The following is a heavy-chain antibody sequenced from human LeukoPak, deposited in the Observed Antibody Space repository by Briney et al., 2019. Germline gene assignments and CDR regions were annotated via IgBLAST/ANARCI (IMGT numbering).Heavy chain of an antibody. V-gene: IGHV3-53*01. J-gene: IGHJ6*02. D-gene: IGHD3-3*01. CDR3: ARVLYYDFWSGYYPYGMDV. Sequence: GGSLRLSCAASGFTGSNNYKSWVRQAPGKGLEWVSVLYSDGGTFYSDSVKGRFTISRDYSRNTLYLQMNSLRADDTAVYYCARVLYYDFWSGYYPYGMDVWGQGTTVTVSS. CDR1: GFTGSNNY. CDR2: LYSDGGT.